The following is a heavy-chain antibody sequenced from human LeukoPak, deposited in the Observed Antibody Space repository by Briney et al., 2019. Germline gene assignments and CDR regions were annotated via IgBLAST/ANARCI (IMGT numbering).Heavy chain of an antibody. Sequence: ASETLSLTCTVSGGSISSYYWSWIRQHPGKGLEWIGYIYYSGSTYYNPSLESRVTISVDTSKNQFSLKLSSVTAADTAVYYCARTNYDYVWGSYRIDYWGQGTLVTVSS. V-gene: IGHV4-59*06. CDR1: GGSISSYY. J-gene: IGHJ4*02. CDR2: IYYSGST. CDR3: ARTNYDYVWGSYRIDY. D-gene: IGHD3-16*02.